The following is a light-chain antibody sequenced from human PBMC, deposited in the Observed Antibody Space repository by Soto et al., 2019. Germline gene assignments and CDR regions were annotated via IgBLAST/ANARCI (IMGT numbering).Light chain of an antibody. CDR3: QQYGGSPWT. CDR2: GSS. V-gene: IGKV3-20*01. J-gene: IGKJ1*01. Sequence: DIVLTQSPGTLSLSPGERATLSCRASQTLSPNYLAWCQQKPGHPPRLLIYGSSNRATGIPDRFSGSGSGTEFTLTISRLEPEDFVMYYCQQYGGSPWTFGQGTKVDIK. CDR1: QTLSPNY.